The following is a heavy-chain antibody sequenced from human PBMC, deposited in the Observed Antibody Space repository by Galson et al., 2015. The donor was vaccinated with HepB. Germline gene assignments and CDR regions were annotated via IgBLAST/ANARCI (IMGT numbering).Heavy chain of an antibody. CDR2: ISYDGSNK. CDR1: GFTFSSYG. Sequence: SLRLSCAASGFTFSSYGMHWVRQAPGKGLEWVAVISYDGSNKYYADSVKGRFTISRDNSKNTLYLQMNSLRAEDTAVYYCAKDSEGGLFDYWGQGTLVTVSS. D-gene: IGHD1-26*01. V-gene: IGHV3-30*18. J-gene: IGHJ4*02. CDR3: AKDSEGGLFDY.